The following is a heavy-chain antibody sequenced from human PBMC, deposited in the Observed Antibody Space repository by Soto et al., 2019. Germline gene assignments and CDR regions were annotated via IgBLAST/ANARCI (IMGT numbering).Heavy chain of an antibody. D-gene: IGHD1-26*01. CDR3: AREGASGFGMDV. V-gene: IGHV4-4*07. Sequence: SETLSLTCNVSGGSIRSYYWSWVRQPAGKALEWIGRIYSSGTTNYNPSLKSRVTILVYTSKNEFSLKVASVTAADTALYYCAREGASGFGMDVWGQGTTVTVSS. CDR2: IYSSGTT. CDR1: GGSIRSYY. J-gene: IGHJ6*02.